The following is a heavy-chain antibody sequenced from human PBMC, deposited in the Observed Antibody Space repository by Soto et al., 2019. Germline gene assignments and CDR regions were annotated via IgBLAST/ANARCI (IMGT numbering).Heavy chain of an antibody. CDR2: ISSSSSTI. D-gene: IGHD2-15*01. V-gene: IGHV3-48*01. CDR1: GFTFSSYS. CDR3: ARGVYCSGGSCYGVVVRDAFDI. Sequence: EVQLVESGGGLVQPGGSLRLSCAASGFTFSSYSMNWVRQAPGKGLEWVSYISSSSSTIYYADSVKGRFTISRDNAKNSLYLQMNSLRAEDTAVYYCARGVYCSGGSCYGVVVRDAFDIWGQGTMVTVSS. J-gene: IGHJ3*02.